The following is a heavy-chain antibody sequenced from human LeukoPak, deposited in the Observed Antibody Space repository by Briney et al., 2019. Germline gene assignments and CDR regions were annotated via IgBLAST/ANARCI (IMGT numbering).Heavy chain of an antibody. CDR2: INPSGGST. D-gene: IGHD1-7*01. J-gene: IGHJ4*02. Sequence: ASVTVSCKASGYTFTSYYMHWVRQAPGQGLEWMGIINPSGGSTSYAQKFQGRVTMTRDTSTSTVYMGLSSLRSEDTAVYYCATARGGTNFDYWGQGTLVTVSS. CDR1: GYTFTSYY. V-gene: IGHV1-46*03. CDR3: ATARGGTNFDY.